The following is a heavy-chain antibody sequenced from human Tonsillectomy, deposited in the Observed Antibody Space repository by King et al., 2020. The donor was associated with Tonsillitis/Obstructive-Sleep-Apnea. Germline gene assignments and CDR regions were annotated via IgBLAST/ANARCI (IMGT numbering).Heavy chain of an antibody. Sequence: QLVQSGAEVKKPGASVKVSCKASSYTFTSYGITWVRQAPGQGLEWMGWISAFYGNTNYAQKLQGRVTMTTDTSTSTAYMELRSLRSDATAGYYCARGTRNNENDEVDYFDYWGQGTLVTVSS. CDR2: ISAFYGNT. CDR1: SYTFTSYG. V-gene: IGHV1-18*01. J-gene: IGHJ4*02. CDR3: ARGTRNNENDEVDYFDY. D-gene: IGHD1-1*01.